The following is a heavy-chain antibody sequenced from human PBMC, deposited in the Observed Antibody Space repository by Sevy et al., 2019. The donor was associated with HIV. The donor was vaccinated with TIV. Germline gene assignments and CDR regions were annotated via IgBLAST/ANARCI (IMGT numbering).Heavy chain of an antibody. V-gene: IGHV4-59*01. CDR1: GGSIHNSY. D-gene: IGHD6-13*01. CDR2: IHSSGST. CDR3: AREYSSSETLHV. Sequence: SETLSLTCTVSGGSIHNSYWSWIRQSPGKGLEWIGYIHSSGSTNGNPSLKGRVTISVDTSKNQFSLNLKSVTAADSRIYYCAREYSSSETLHVWGQGTTVTVSS. J-gene: IGHJ6*02.